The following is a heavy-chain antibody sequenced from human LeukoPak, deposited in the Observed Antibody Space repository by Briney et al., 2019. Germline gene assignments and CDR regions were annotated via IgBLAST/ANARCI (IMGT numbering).Heavy chain of an antibody. CDR2: MNPNSGNT. CDR3: AREGTYYYDSSGYYYFDY. J-gene: IGHJ4*02. CDR1: GYTFTSYD. Sequence: ASVKVSCKASGYTFTSYDINWVRQATGQGLEWMGWMNPNSGNTGYAQKFQGRVTMTRNTSISTAYMELSSLRSEDTAVYYCAREGTYYYDSSGYYYFDYWGRGTLVTVSS. V-gene: IGHV1-8*01. D-gene: IGHD3-22*01.